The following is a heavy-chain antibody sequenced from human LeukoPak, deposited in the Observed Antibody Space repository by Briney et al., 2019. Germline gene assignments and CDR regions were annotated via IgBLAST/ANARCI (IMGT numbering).Heavy chain of an antibody. J-gene: IGHJ6*03. D-gene: IGHD2-2*01. Sequence: PSETLSLTCTVSGGSISSYYWSWIRQPPGKGLEWIGYIYYSGSTNYNPSHKRRVTISVDTSKNQFSLKLSSVTAADTAVYYCARAQYCSSTSCFQEYYYYYYMDVWGKGTTVTVSS. CDR3: ARAQYCSSTSCFQEYYYYYYMDV. CDR2: IYYSGST. V-gene: IGHV4-59*01. CDR1: GGSISSYY.